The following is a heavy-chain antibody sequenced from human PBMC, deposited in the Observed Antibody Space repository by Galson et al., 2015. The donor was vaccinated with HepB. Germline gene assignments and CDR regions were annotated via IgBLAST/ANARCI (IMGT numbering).Heavy chain of an antibody. J-gene: IGHJ6*02. CDR3: ASPLGLLLPPDYYYGMDV. V-gene: IGHV3-74*01. CDR2: INSDGSST. CDR1: GFTFSNYW. D-gene: IGHD3-22*01. Sequence: SLRLSCAASGFTFSNYWMHWVRQAPGKGLVWVSRINSDGSSTSYADSVKGRFTISRDNAKNTLHLQMNSLRAEDTAVYYCASPLGLLLPPDYYYGMDVWGQGTTVTVSS.